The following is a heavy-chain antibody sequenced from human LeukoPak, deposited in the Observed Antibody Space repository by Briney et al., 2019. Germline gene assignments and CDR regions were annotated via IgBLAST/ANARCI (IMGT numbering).Heavy chain of an antibody. J-gene: IGHJ4*02. CDR2: IYYSGST. Sequence: GSLRLSCAASGFTFSSYEMNWVRQAPGKGLEWIGYIYYSGSTNYNPSLKSRVTISVDTSKNQFSLKLSSVTAADTAVYYCARDSWRYCSSTSCENVWGQGTLVTVSS. V-gene: IGHV4-59*01. CDR1: GFTFSSYE. CDR3: ARDSWRYCSSTSCENV. D-gene: IGHD2-2*01.